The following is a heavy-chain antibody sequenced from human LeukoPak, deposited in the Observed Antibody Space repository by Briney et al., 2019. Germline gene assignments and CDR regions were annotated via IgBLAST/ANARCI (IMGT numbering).Heavy chain of an antibody. CDR3: EREGYDSSGYYSDY. Sequence: GGSLRLSCAASGFTFSSYGMHWVRQAPGKGLEWVAVIWYDGSNKYYADSVKGRFTISRDNSKNTLYLQMNSLRAEDTAVYYCEREGYDSSGYYSDYWGQGTLVTVSS. J-gene: IGHJ4*02. V-gene: IGHV3-33*01. CDR2: IWYDGSNK. CDR1: GFTFSSYG. D-gene: IGHD3-22*01.